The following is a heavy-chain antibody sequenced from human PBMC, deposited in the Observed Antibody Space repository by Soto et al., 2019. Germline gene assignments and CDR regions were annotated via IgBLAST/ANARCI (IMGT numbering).Heavy chain of an antibody. CDR2: IIPILGIA. CDR1: GGTFSSYT. D-gene: IGHD3-3*01. V-gene: IGHV1-69*08. J-gene: IGHJ3*02. Sequence: QVQLVQSGAEVKKPGSSVKVSCKASGGTFSSYTISWVRQAPGQGLEWMGRIIPILGIANYAQKFQGRVTITADNSTSTGYMELSSLRSEDTAVYYCAREGEVNAFDIWGQGTMVTVSS. CDR3: AREGEVNAFDI.